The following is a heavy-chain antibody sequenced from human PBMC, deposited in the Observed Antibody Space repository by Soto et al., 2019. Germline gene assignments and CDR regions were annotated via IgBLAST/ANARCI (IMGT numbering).Heavy chain of an antibody. J-gene: IGHJ5*02. D-gene: IGHD2-2*02. CDR1: GGSFSGYY. Sequence: PSETLSLTCAVYGGSFSGYYWSWIRQPPGKGLEWIGEINHSGSTNYNPSLKSRVTISVDTSKNQFSLKLSSVTAADTAVYYCARGRGVVVPAAINWFDPWGQGTLVTVS. CDR3: ARGRGVVVPAAINWFDP. CDR2: INHSGST. V-gene: IGHV4-34*01.